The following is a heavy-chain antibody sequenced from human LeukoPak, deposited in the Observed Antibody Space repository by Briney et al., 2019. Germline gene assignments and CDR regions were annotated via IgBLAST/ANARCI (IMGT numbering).Heavy chain of an antibody. CDR1: GFTFSNYW. CDR2: TKPDGSAK. Sequence: GGSLRLSCAGSGFTFSNYWMSWVRQAPGKGLEWVANTKPDGSAKYYVDSVKGRFTISRDNAKNSVYLQMNSLRLEDTAVYYCTTISASAVDYWGQGTLVAVSS. J-gene: IGHJ4*02. V-gene: IGHV3-7*01. CDR3: TTISASAVDY. D-gene: IGHD6-13*01.